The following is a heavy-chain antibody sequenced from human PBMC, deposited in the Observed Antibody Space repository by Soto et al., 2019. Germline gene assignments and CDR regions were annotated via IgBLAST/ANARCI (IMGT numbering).Heavy chain of an antibody. CDR1: GYTFTSYG. Sequence: ASVKVSCKASGYTFTSYGISWVRQAPGQGLEWMGWISAYNGNTNYAQKLQGRVTMTTDKSTSTAYMELRSLRSDDTAVYYCARDARFGESERSNDAFDIWGQGTMVTVSS. D-gene: IGHD3-10*01. J-gene: IGHJ3*02. CDR3: ARDARFGESERSNDAFDI. CDR2: ISAYNGNT. V-gene: IGHV1-18*01.